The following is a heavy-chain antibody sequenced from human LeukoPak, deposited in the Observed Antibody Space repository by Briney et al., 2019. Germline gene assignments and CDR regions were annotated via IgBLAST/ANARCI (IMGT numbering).Heavy chain of an antibody. D-gene: IGHD6-13*01. Sequence: PETLSLTCTVSGGSISSYYWSWIRQPPGKGLEWIGYIYYSGSTNYNPSLKSRVNISVDTSKNQFSLKLSSVTAADTAVYYCASAYRAAAGTSVFDYWGQGTLVTVSS. CDR1: GGSISSYY. J-gene: IGHJ4*02. V-gene: IGHV4-59*08. CDR2: IYYSGST. CDR3: ASAYRAAAGTSVFDY.